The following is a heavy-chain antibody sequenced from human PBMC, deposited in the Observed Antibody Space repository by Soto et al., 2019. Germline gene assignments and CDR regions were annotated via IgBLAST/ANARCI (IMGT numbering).Heavy chain of an antibody. V-gene: IGHV3-30-3*01. D-gene: IGHD3-22*01. CDR3: ARTRYYYDSTTYSDGQHADY. CDR2: ISHDGNNT. CDR1: GFTFGSYA. J-gene: IGHJ4*02. Sequence: VGSLRPSCAASGFTFGSYAMYWIRQAASKALEWMAFISHDGNNTYYADSVKGRFSISRDNSKNTLYLQMNSLRTEDTAIFYCARTRYYYDSTTYSDGQHADYWGLGTLVTVSS.